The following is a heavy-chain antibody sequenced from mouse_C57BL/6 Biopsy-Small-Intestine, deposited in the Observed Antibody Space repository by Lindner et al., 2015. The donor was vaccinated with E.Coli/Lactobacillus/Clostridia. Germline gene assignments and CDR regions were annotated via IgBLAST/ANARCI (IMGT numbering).Heavy chain of an antibody. J-gene: IGHJ2*01. V-gene: IGHV1-7*01. CDR1: GYTFTSYW. CDR3: ARDWDYFDY. Sequence: VQLQESGAELAKPGASVKMSCKASGYTFTSYWLHWVKQRPGQGLEWIGFINPSSYYTEYNQKFKDKATLTADKSSSIAYMQLSGLTSEDSAVYLCARDWDYFDYWGQGTILTVSS. D-gene: IGHD4-1*01. CDR2: INPSSYYT.